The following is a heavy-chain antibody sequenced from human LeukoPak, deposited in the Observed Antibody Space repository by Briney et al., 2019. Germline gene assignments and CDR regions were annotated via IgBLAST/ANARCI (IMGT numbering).Heavy chain of an antibody. D-gene: IGHD6-19*01. Sequence: GGSLRLSCAASGFTFSHAWMSWVRQAPGKGLEWVGRIKSKTDGGTTDYAAPVKGRFTISRDDSKNTLYLQMNSLKTEDTAVYYCTTVDSSAWYVGSRHYYYYMDVWGKGTTVTVSS. V-gene: IGHV3-15*01. CDR1: GFTFSHAW. J-gene: IGHJ6*03. CDR2: IKSKTDGGTT. CDR3: TTVDSSAWYVGSRHYYYYMDV.